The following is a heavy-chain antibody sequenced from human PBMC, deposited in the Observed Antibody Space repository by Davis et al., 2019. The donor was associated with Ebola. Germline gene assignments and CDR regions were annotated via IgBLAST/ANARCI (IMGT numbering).Heavy chain of an antibody. CDR1: GFTFSDYY. J-gene: IGHJ4*02. Sequence: GESLKISCAASGFTFSDYYMSWIRQAPGKGLEWVASIKQDGSERYYVDSVKGRFTISRDNAKNSLYLQMNSLRAEDTAVYYCAKDTIAARPHPRGYFDYWGQGTLVTVSS. V-gene: IGHV3-7*01. CDR3: AKDTIAARPHPRGYFDY. CDR2: IKQDGSER. D-gene: IGHD6-6*01.